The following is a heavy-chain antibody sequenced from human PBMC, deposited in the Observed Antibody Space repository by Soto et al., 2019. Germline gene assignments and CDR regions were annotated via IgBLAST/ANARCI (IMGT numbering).Heavy chain of an antibody. J-gene: IGHJ6*02. CDR1: GGSISSGGYY. Sequence: QVQLQESGPGLVKPSQTLSLTCTVSGGSISSGGYYWTWIRQHPGKGLEWIGYNYYSGITYYNPSPKNLVTISLDTSKIQCSLKLSSVTAADTAVYYCARGSSIAGLYYGMDVWGQGTTVTVSS. CDR2: NYYSGIT. D-gene: IGHD6-6*01. V-gene: IGHV4-31*01. CDR3: ARGSSIAGLYYGMDV.